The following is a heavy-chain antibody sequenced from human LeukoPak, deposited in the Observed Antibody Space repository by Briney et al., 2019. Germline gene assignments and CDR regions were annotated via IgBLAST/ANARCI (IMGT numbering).Heavy chain of an antibody. CDR1: GGTFSSDV. J-gene: IGHJ5*02. Sequence: GASVKVSCKASGGTFSSDVISWVRHAPVQGLEWMGGIIPIFGTANYAQKFQGRVTITADESTSTAYMELSSLRSEDTAVYYCARRIAVAGKNWSDPWGQGTLVTVSS. V-gene: IGHV1-69*01. CDR2: IIPIFGTA. CDR3: ARRIAVAGKNWSDP. D-gene: IGHD6-19*01.